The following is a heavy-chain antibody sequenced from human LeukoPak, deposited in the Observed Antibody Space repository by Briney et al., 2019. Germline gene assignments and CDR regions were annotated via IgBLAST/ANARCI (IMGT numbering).Heavy chain of an antibody. Sequence: SVKVSCKASGGTFSSYAISWVRQAPGQGLEWMGRIIPIFGTANYAQKFQGRVTITTDESTSTAYMALSSLRSEDTAVYYCASDHNGSADAFDIWGQGTMVTVSS. CDR3: ASDHNGSADAFDI. D-gene: IGHD1-26*01. CDR1: GGTFSSYA. V-gene: IGHV1-69*05. CDR2: IIPIFGTA. J-gene: IGHJ3*02.